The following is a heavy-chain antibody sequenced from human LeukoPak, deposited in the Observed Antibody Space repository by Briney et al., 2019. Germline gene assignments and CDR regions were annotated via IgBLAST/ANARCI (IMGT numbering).Heavy chain of an antibody. D-gene: IGHD3-22*01. CDR2: IYYSGST. V-gene: IGHV4-39*07. CDR1: GGSISSSAYY. Sequence: PSETLSLTCSVSGGSISSSAYYWGWIRQPPGKGLEWIGSIYYSGSTYYNPSLKSRVTISVDTSKNQFSLKLSSVTAADTAVYYCARADYYDSSGCFDYWGQGTLVTVSS. CDR3: ARADYYDSSGCFDY. J-gene: IGHJ4*02.